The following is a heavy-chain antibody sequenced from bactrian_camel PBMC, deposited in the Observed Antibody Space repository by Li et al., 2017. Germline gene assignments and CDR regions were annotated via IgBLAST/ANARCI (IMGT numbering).Heavy chain of an antibody. Sequence: GGGSVQAGGSLRLSCAVSRDTYANYAMGWFRQAPGKEREGVADIDSSGRISYAELVMGRFTISKDSTKTTLYLDMNSLKPEDTGVYYCTAEDCQSGGNWSATVRYKYRGQGTQVTVS. CDR2: IDSSGRI. J-gene: IGHJ4*01. D-gene: IGHD6*01. CDR1: RDTYANYA. CDR3: TAEDCQSGGNWSATVRYKY. V-gene: IGHV3S55*01.